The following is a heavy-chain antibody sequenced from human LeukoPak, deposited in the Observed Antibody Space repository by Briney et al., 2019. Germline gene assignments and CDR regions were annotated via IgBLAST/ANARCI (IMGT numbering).Heavy chain of an antibody. CDR3: ALLAVASDFDY. CDR2: IRFSVGIT. D-gene: IGHD6-19*01. V-gene: IGHV3-23*01. J-gene: IGHJ4*02. CDR1: GFTFGTYA. Sequence: GGSLRLSCAASGFTFGTYAMSWVRQAPGKGLEWVSTIRFSVGITYYADSVKGRFTVSRDNSKSTLYLQMNSLRAEDTAVYYCALLAVASDFDYWGQGALVTVSS.